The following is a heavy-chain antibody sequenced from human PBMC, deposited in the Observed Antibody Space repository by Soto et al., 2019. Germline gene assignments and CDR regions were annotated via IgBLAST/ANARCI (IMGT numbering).Heavy chain of an antibody. CDR1: GGTFSSYA. V-gene: IGHV1-69*13. Sequence: ASVKVSCKASGGTFSSYAISWVRQAPGQGLEWMGGIIPIFGTANYAQKFQGRVTITGDESTSTAYMELSSLRSEDTAVYYCATRSRFGLVTYFDYWGQGTLVTVSS. CDR2: IIPIFGTA. D-gene: IGHD3-3*01. CDR3: ATRSRFGLVTYFDY. J-gene: IGHJ4*02.